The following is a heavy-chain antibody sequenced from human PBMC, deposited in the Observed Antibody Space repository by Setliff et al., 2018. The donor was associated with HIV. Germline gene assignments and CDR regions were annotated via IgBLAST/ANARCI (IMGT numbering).Heavy chain of an antibody. V-gene: IGHV3-23*01. J-gene: IGHJ6*03. D-gene: IGHD2-15*01. CDR2: IVGGASST. Sequence: GGSLRLSCVASGFTFINYAMSWVRQAPGKGLEWVSAIVGGASSTVYADSVKGRFTISRDNSRNTLYLQMNSLRTEDTAVYYCAKDWGSRLSYSFYYMDVWGKGTTVTVSS. CDR3: AKDWGSRLSYSFYYMDV. CDR1: GFTFINYA.